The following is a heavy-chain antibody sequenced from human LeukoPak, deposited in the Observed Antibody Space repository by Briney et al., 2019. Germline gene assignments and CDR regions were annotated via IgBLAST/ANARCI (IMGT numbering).Heavy chain of an antibody. CDR3: ARGREVTRDFDY. D-gene: IGHD4-23*01. CDR1: GGSFSGYY. J-gene: IGHJ4*02. Sequence: SETLSLTCVVYGGSFSGYYWSWIRQPPRKGAGWIGDVNYSGSTNYNPSLKSRVTISVDTSKSQFSLKLSSVTAADTSVYYCARGREVTRDFDYWGQGTLVSVSS. V-gene: IGHV4-34*01. CDR2: VNYSGST.